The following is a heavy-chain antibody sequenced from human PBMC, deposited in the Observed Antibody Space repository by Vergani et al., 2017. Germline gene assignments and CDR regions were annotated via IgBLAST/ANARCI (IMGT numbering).Heavy chain of an antibody. CDR1: GSTFSSYS. J-gene: IGHJ6*03. CDR3: ARDEAYYGSGSYPYYYYYMDV. CDR2: ISSSSSTI. D-gene: IGHD3-10*01. Sequence: EVQLVESGGGLVQPGGSLRLSCAASGSTFSSYSMNWVRQAPGKVLEWVSYISSSSSTIYYADSVKGRFTIARDNAKNSLYLQMNSLRAEDTAVYYCARDEAYYGSGSYPYYYYYMDVWGKGTTVTVSS. V-gene: IGHV3-48*04.